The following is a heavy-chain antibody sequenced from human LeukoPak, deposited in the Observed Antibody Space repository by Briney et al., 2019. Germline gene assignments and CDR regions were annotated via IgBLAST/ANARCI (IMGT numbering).Heavy chain of an antibody. V-gene: IGHV3-21*01. CDR1: GLTFSSYS. CDR2: ISSSSSYI. D-gene: IGHD6-6*01. J-gene: IGHJ4*02. CDR3: ARDKDSYSSSSGLADY. Sequence: GGSLRLSCAASGLTFSSYSMNWGRQTPGKGLEWVSSISSSSSYIYYADSVKGRFTISRDNAKNSLYLQMNSLRAEDTAVYYCARDKDSYSSSSGLADYWGQGTLVTVSS.